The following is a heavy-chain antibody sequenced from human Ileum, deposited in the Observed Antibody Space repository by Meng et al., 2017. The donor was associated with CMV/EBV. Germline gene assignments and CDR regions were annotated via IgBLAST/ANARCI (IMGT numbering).Heavy chain of an antibody. D-gene: IGHD2-8*02. V-gene: IGHV3-74*02. Sequence: VWWGASRGGVVKRGWSLRRHWAVSGFPFSCHWLDWARQVPGKGLVWVARIRSDGTITSYADSVKGRFTISRDNAKNTVYLQMNSLRDEDTAVYFCARVLSLADHWGQGTLVTVSS. CDR2: IRSDGTIT. CDR1: GFPFSCHW. CDR3: ARVLSLADH. J-gene: IGHJ4*02.